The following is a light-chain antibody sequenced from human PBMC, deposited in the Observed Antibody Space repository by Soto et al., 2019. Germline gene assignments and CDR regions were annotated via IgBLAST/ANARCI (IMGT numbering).Light chain of an antibody. J-gene: IGKJ1*01. V-gene: IGKV3-20*01. CDR1: RSVSSY. CDR2: DPS. CDR3: QLYGSSPRWT. Sequence: EIVLTQSPATLSLSPGESATLSCRDTRSVSSYLAWYLQTPGQAPSPLTYDPSSRPPDLPARFSGRWSGTDFTLTISRLEPEHFAVYYCQLYGSSPRWTFGQGTKVDIK.